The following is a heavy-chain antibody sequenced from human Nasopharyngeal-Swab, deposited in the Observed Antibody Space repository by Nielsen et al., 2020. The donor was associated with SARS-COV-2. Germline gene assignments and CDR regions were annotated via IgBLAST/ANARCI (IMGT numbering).Heavy chain of an antibody. CDR2: SYHIWDT. CDR1: GASISNYY. CDR3: ARGFDP. J-gene: IGHJ5*02. Sequence: SETLSLTCTVSGASISNYYWTWIRQTPGKGLEWIAFSYHIWDTTSNPSLKSRVSMSVDTSKNQFSLKLSSVTAADTAVYYCARGFDPWGQGTLVTVSS. V-gene: IGHV4-59*01.